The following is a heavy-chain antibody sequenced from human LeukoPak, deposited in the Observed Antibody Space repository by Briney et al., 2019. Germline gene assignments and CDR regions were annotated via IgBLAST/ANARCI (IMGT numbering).Heavy chain of an antibody. J-gene: IGHJ4*02. CDR1: GFTFSTYG. D-gene: IGHD6-19*01. V-gene: IGHV3-30*18. Sequence: GGSLRLSCAASGFTFSTYGMHWVRQAPGKGLEWVAVISYDGSNKYYADSVKGRFTISRDNSKNTLYLQMNSLRADDTAVYYCAKEGGGWYSYWGQGTLVTVSS. CDR2: ISYDGSNK. CDR3: AKEGGGWYSY.